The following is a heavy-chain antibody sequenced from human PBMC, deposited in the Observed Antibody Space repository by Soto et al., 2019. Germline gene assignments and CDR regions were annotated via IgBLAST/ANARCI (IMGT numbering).Heavy chain of an antibody. CDR2: INHTGGT. D-gene: IGHD3-3*01. J-gene: IGHJ5*02. Sequence: SETLSLTCAVYGGFVNGYYWNWIRQPPGKGLGWIGEINHTGGTHYNPSLKSRVTMSVDTSKNQFSLRLSSVTAADTAIYYCATRITVFGLLIPPFDPWGQGTQVTVSS. CDR3: ATRITVFGLLIPPFDP. CDR1: GGFVNGYY. V-gene: IGHV4-34*01.